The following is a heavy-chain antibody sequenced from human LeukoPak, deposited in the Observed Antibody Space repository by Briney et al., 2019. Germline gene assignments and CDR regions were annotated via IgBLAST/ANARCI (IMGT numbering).Heavy chain of an antibody. V-gene: IGHV4-39*07. Sequence: PSETLSLTCTVSGGSISSGGYYWGWIRQPPGKGLEWIGNIYYSGSTYYNSSLESRVTISVDTSKNHFSLKLSSVTAADTAVYYCARGRPYCSGGSCSRELDYWGQGTLVTVSS. CDR2: IYYSGST. J-gene: IGHJ4*02. CDR3: ARGRPYCSGGSCSRELDY. D-gene: IGHD2-15*01. CDR1: GGSISSGGYY.